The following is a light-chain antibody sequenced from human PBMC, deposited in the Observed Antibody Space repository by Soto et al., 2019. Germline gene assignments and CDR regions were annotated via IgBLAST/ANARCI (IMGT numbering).Light chain of an antibody. CDR2: LNPDGTH. V-gene: IGLV4-69*01. J-gene: IGLJ2*01. CDR1: TRHRSYA. CDR3: QTWGTAMVV. Sequence: QPVLTQSPSASAALGASVKLTFTLSTRHRSYAIAWHQHQPEKGPRFLMTLNPDGTHRKGDGIPDRFSGSSSGAERYLTISSLQSEDEDDYYCQTWGTAMVVFGGGTKVTVL.